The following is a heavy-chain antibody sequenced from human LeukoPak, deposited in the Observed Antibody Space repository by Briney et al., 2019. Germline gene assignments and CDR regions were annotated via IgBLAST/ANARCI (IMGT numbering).Heavy chain of an antibody. J-gene: IGHJ3*02. CDR1: GFTFSSYG. CDR2: ISYDGSNK. CDR3: AKDHYGGNSQAPDAFDI. Sequence: GGSLRLSCAASGFTFSSYGMHWVRQAPGKGLEWVAVISYDGSNKYYADSVKGRFTISRVNSKNTLYLQMNSLRAEDTAVYYCAKDHYGGNSQAPDAFDIWGQGTMVTVSS. V-gene: IGHV3-30*18. D-gene: IGHD4-17*01.